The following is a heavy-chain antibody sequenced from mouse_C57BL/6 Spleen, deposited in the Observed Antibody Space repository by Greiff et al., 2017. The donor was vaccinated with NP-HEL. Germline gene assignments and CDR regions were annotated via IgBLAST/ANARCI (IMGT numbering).Heavy chain of an antibody. D-gene: IGHD1-1*01. CDR3: ARGDYGSSPYYAMDY. J-gene: IGHJ4*01. CDR2: IDPENGDT. Sequence: VQLKESGAELVRPGASVKLSCTASGFNIKDDYMHWVKQRPEQGLEWIGWIDPENGDTEYASKFQGKATITADTSSNTAYLQLSSLTSEDTAVYYCARGDYGSSPYYAMDYWGQGTSVTVSS. V-gene: IGHV14-4*01. CDR1: GFNIKDDY.